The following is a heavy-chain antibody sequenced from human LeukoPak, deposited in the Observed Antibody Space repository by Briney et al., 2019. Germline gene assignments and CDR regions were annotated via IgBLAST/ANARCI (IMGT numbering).Heavy chain of an antibody. CDR1: GFTFSDYY. V-gene: IGHV3-11*04. CDR3: TRVAQSGPTGWFDP. J-gene: IGHJ5*02. CDR2: ISSSGSTI. Sequence: GGSLRLSCAASGFTFSDYYMSWIRQAPGKGLEWVSYISSSGSTIYYADSVKGRFAISRDNPGNVVYLQMDSLRAEDTAVYYCTRVAQSGPTGWFDPWGQGTLVTVSS. D-gene: IGHD3-10*01.